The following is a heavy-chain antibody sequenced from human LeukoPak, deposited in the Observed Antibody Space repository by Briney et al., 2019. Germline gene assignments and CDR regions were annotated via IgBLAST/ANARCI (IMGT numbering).Heavy chain of an antibody. V-gene: IGHV4-59*01. D-gene: IGHD6-19*01. CDR3: ARGQWPLYYFDY. CDR2: IYYSGST. J-gene: IGHJ4*02. Sequence: SETLSLTRTVSGGSISSYYWSWIRQPPGKGLEWIGYIYYSGSTNYSPSLKSRVTISVDTSKNQFSLKLSSVTAADTAVYYCARGQWPLYYFDYWGQGTLVTVSS. CDR1: GGSISSYY.